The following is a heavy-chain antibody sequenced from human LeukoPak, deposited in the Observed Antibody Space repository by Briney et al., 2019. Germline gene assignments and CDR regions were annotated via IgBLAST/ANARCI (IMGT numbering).Heavy chain of an antibody. CDR2: ITGNGGGT. J-gene: IGHJ3*02. CDR1: GFTFSSYA. V-gene: IGHV3-23*01. Sequence: GGPLRPSCAASGFTFSSYAMTWVPQAPEQGLEWVSYITGNGGGTYYDDSGKGRFTISRDNFMNTLFLQMDSLRAEDTAVYYCAKASALAAHAFDIWGQGTMVTVSS. CDR3: AKASALAAHAFDI. D-gene: IGHD2-15*01.